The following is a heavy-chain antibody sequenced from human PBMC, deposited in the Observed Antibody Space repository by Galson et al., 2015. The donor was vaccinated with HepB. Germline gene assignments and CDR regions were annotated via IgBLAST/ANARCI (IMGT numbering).Heavy chain of an antibody. D-gene: IGHD3-3*01. V-gene: IGHV1-18*04. CDR3: ARAPPYYDFWSGAGDFAY. CDR1: GYTFTSYG. J-gene: IGHJ4*02. Sequence: SVKVSCKASGYTFTSYGISWVRQAPGQGLEWMGWISAYNGNTNYAQKLQGRVTMTTDTSTSTAYMELRSLRSDDTAVYYCARAPPYYDFWSGAGDFAYWGQGTLVTVSS. CDR2: ISAYNGNT.